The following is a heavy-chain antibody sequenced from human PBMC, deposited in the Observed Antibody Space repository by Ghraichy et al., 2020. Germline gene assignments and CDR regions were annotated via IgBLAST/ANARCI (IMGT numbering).Heavy chain of an antibody. J-gene: IGHJ5*02. D-gene: IGHD3-9*01. CDR1: GGSFSGYY. CDR2: INHSGST. Sequence: SQTLSLTCSVYGGSFSGYYWSWIRQPPGKGLEWIGEINHSGSTNYNPSLKSRVTITVDTSKNQFSLKLSSVTAADTAVNYCARPRLRYFDWLASGLGRPRQEKRYNWLDPWGQGSLVTVTS. CDR3: ARPRLRYFDWLASGLGRPRQEKRYNWLDP. V-gene: IGHV4-34*01.